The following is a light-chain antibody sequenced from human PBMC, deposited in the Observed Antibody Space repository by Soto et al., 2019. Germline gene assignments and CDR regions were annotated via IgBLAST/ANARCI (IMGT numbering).Light chain of an antibody. CDR1: QGISSW. CDR3: QQYGGSPYT. CDR2: GAS. Sequence: DIQMTHSPSSLSASVGDRVTITCRASQGISSWLAWYQQKPGKAPKLLIYGASSRASGIPDRFSGSGSGTDFTLTISRLESEDSVVYYCQQYGGSPYTFGQGTKVDIK. J-gene: IGKJ2*01. V-gene: IGKV1-12*01.